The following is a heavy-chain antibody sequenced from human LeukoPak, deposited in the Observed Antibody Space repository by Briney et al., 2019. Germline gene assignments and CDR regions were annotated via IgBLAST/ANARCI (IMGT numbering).Heavy chain of an antibody. CDR2: IYPGDSDT. CDR3: ARGGDSGSYYPSDAFDI. J-gene: IGHJ3*02. Sequence: GESLKISCKGSGYSFTSYWIGWVRQVPGKGLEWMGIIYPGDSDTRYSPSFQGQVTISADKSISTAYLQWSSLKASDTAMYYCARGGDSGSYYPSDAFDIWGQGTMVTVSS. CDR1: GYSFTSYW. D-gene: IGHD1-26*01. V-gene: IGHV5-51*01.